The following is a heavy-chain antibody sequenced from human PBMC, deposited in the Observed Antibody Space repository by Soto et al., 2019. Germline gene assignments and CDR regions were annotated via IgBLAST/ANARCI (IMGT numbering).Heavy chain of an antibody. J-gene: IGHJ6*02. CDR3: VRQGIDYLHGLVDV. CDR1: SGPDRSHN. V-gene: IGHV4-59*08. D-gene: IGHD4-17*01. Sequence: QVQLQQSGPRLVKPSETLSLTCTVSSGPDRSHNWGWIRQPPGRGLEWIGYVYYTGDTAYNPSLRSRVPXSADTSTNDISLTLSSVTAADTAVYYCVRQGIDYLHGLVDVWGQGTTVSVSS. CDR2: VYYTGDT.